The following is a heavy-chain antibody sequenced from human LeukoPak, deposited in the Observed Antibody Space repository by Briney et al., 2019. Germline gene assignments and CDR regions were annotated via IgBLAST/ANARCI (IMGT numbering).Heavy chain of an antibody. D-gene: IGHD3-3*01. CDR1: GYTFTSYY. CDR2: INPSGGST. J-gene: IGHJ6*03. CDR3: AKGSKEVLFTRDHHMDV. V-gene: IGHV1-46*01. Sequence: ASVKVSCKASGYTFTSYYMHWVRQAPGQGLEWMGIINPSGGSTSYAQKFQGRVTMTRDMSTSTVYMELSSLRAEDTAVYYCAKGSKEVLFTRDHHMDVWGKGTTVT.